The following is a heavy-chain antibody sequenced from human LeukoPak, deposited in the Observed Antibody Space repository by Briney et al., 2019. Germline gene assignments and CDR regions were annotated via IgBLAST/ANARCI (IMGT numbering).Heavy chain of an antibody. V-gene: IGHV3-21*01. CDR1: GFTFSSYS. J-gene: IGHJ4*02. CDR2: ISSSSSYI. Sequence: GGSLRLSCAASGFTFSSYSMNWVRQAPGKGLEWVSSISSSSSYIYYADSVKGRFTISRDNAKNSLYLQMNSLRAEDTAVYYCARSPVGGQWPIHYWGQGPLVTVSS. D-gene: IGHD6-19*01. CDR3: ARSPVGGQWPIHY.